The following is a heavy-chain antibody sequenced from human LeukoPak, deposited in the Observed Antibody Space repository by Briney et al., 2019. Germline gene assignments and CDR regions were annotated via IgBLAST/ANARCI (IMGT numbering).Heavy chain of an antibody. D-gene: IGHD3-3*01. CDR2: IKSKTDGGTT. CDR3: TTGIWSSYYFDY. V-gene: IGHV3-15*01. CDR1: GFTFSNAW. J-gene: IGHJ4*02. Sequence: GGSLRLSCAASGFTFSNAWMSWVRQAPGKGLEWVGRIKSKTDGGTTDYAAPVKGRFTISRDDSKNTLYLQMNSLKTEDTAVYYCTTGIWSSYYFDYWGQGTLVTVSS.